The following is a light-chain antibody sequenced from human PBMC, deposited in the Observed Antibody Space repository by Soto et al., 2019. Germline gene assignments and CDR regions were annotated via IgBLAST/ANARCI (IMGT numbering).Light chain of an antibody. CDR1: SSNIGAGYD. Sequence: QSVLTQPPSVSGAPGQRVTISCTGSSSNIGAGYDVHWYLQLPGTAPKLLIYGNTNRPSEVPDRSSGSKSGSSASLAITGLQAEDEADYYCQSHDSSLHASVFGTGTKLTVL. CDR3: QSHDSSLHASV. V-gene: IGLV1-40*01. CDR2: GNT. J-gene: IGLJ1*01.